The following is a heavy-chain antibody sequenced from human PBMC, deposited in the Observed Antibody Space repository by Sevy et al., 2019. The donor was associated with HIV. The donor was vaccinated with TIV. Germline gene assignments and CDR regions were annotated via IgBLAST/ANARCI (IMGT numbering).Heavy chain of an antibody. CDR2: ISWNSGSI. Sequence: GGSLRLSCAASGFTFDDYAMHWVRQAPGKGLEWVSGISWNSGSIGYADSVKGRFTISRDNAKNSLYLQMNSLRAEDTALYYCAKDLAVAGTEETAHFDYWGQGTLVTVSS. CDR1: GFTFDDYA. CDR3: AKDLAVAGTEETAHFDY. J-gene: IGHJ4*02. D-gene: IGHD6-19*01. V-gene: IGHV3-9*01.